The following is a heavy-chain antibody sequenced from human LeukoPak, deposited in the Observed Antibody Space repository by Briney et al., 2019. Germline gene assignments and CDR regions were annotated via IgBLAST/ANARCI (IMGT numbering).Heavy chain of an antibody. CDR3: AGDSPLDILVIIFES. J-gene: IGHJ4*02. CDR2: ISFDGTDA. CDR1: GFSFSSYA. V-gene: IGHV3-30*04. D-gene: IGHD3-22*01. Sequence: PSGSLRLSCTVSGFSFSSYAIHWVRQAPGKGLEWVAVISFDGTDAFYADSVKGRFTISRDNSKNTLYLQMNSLRADDTAVYYCAGDSPLDILVIIFESWGQGTLVTVSS.